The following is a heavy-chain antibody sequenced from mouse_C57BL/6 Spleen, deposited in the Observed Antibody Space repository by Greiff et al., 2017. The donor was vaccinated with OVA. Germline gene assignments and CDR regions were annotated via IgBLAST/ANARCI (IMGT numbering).Heavy chain of an antibody. CDR2: ISSGGDYI. CDR3: TRLWDNGYFYD. V-gene: IGHV5-9-1*02. J-gene: IGHJ2*01. Sequence: EVQLVESGEGLVKPGGSLKLSCAASGFTFSSYAMSWVRQTPEKRLEWVAYISSGGDYIYYADTVKGRFTISRDNARNTLYLQMRSLKSEDTAMYYCTRLWDNGYFYDWGQGTTLTVSS. D-gene: IGHD3-3*01. CDR1: GFTFSSYA.